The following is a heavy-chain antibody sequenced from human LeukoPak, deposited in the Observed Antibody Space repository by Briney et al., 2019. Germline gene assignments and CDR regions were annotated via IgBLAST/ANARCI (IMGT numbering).Heavy chain of an antibody. CDR2: ISVSGGVR. J-gene: IGHJ4*02. D-gene: IGHD2/OR15-2a*01. CDR3: ARDRGYFYDQLDY. CDR1: GYPFSSYS. Sequence: GGSLRLSCVASGYPFSSYSMNWIRQAPGKGLEWVSYISVSGGVRSYADSVKGRFTISRDDARSSLYLQMNSLKDEDTAVYYCARDRGYFYDQLDYWGQGTLVTVSS. V-gene: IGHV3-48*02.